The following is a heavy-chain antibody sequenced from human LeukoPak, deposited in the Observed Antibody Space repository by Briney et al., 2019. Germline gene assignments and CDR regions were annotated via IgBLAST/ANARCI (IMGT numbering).Heavy chain of an antibody. J-gene: IGHJ5*02. CDR3: ARDGYSNYDWFFDP. CDR1: GFVFSTYA. V-gene: IGHV3-64*01. D-gene: IGHD4-11*01. Sequence: GGSLRLSCAASGFVFSTYAMHWVRQAPGKGLEYVSGISGNGGYTDYANSVKCRFTISRDNFKNTLYLQMGSLRAEDTAVYYCARDGYSNYDWFFDPWGQGTLVTVSS. CDR2: ISGNGGYT.